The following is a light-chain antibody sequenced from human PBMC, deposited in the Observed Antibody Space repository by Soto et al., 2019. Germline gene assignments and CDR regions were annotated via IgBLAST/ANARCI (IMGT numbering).Light chain of an antibody. CDR2: QVT. CDR3: TSYSSSDIFYV. V-gene: IGLV2-14*01. CDR1: SSDIGGYYY. J-gene: IGLJ1*01. Sequence: QSVLTQPASVSGSPGQSITISCTGTSSDIGGYYYVSWYQHHPGKAPKLLIYQVTNRPSRVSNRFSGSKSGNTASPTISGLQADDGADYYCTSYSSSDIFYVFGTGTKVTVL.